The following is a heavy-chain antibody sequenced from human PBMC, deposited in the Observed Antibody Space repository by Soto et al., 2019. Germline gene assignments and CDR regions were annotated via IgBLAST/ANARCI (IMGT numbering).Heavy chain of an antibody. CDR2: IYYYEST. CDR1: GDSISTDY. CDR3: TGRPRATSPFDS. V-gene: IGHV4-59*01. J-gene: IGHJ4*02. Sequence: PSDTLSLTCTVSGDSISTDYWSWIRQSPGKGLEWIGFIYYYESTNYNPSLRSRVTVSVDTSKNQFSLELTSVTAADTGMYYCTGRPRATSPFDSWGQGTLVTVSS.